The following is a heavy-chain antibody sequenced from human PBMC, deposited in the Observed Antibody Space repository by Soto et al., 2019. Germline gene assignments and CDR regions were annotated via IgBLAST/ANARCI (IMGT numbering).Heavy chain of an antibody. V-gene: IGHV4-39*01. CDR3: AGSLGLYRSSWRNWFDP. CDR2: IYYSGST. D-gene: IGHD6-13*01. CDR1: GGSISSSSYY. J-gene: IGHJ5*02. Sequence: PSETLSLTCTVSGGSISSSSYYWGWIRQPPGKGLEWIGSIYYSGSTYYNPSLKSRVTISVDTSKNQFSLKLSSVTAADTAVYYCAGSLGLYRSSWRNWFDPWGEGTLVTVS.